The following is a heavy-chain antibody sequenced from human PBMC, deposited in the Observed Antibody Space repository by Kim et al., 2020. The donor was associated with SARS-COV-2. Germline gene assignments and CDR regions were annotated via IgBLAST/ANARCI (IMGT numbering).Heavy chain of an antibody. CDR3: ARLGFNWDKPSDS. CDR1: GDSISSSTYY. J-gene: IGHJ4*02. V-gene: IGHV4-39*01. D-gene: IGHD1-20*01. CDR2: IYYTGST. Sequence: SETLSLTCTVSGDSISSSTYYWGWIRQPTGKGLEWIGNIYYTGSTYYNPSLKSRVTISADMYNNQLSLKLMTVTDADTALYYCARLGFNWDKPSDSWGQG.